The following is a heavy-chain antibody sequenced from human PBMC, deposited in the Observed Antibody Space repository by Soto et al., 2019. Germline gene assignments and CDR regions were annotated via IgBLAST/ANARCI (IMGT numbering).Heavy chain of an antibody. J-gene: IGHJ3*02. V-gene: IGHV1-69*02. CDR1: GGTFSSYT. CDR3: ASLDGSRWAFDI. CDR2: IIPILGIA. Sequence: QVQLVQSGAEVKKPGSSVKVSSKASGGTFSSYTISWVRQAPGQGLEWMGRIIPILGIANYAQKFQGRVTITADKSTSTAYMELSSLRSEDTAVYYCASLDGSRWAFDIWGQGTMVTVSS. D-gene: IGHD1-26*01.